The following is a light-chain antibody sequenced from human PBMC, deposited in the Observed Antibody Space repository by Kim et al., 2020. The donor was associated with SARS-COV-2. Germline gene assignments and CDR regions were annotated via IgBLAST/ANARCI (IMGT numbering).Light chain of an antibody. CDR3: QQYKSFPLT. CDR2: AAS. J-gene: IGKJ4*01. V-gene: IGKV1-16*01. Sequence: ASVGDSVTITCRASQGVSNFLAWFQRKPGKAPKSLIFAASTLQSGVPSRFSGSGSGTEFTLTINSLQPDDFATYYCQQYKSFPLTFGGGTKVDIK. CDR1: QGVSNF.